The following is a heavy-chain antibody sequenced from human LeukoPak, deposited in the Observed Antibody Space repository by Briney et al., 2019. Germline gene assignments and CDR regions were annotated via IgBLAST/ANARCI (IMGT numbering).Heavy chain of an antibody. D-gene: IGHD3-9*01. J-gene: IGHJ6*02. Sequence: ASVKVSCKASGYTCTGYYMHWVRQAPGQGLEWMGWINPNSGGTNYAQKFQGWVTMTRDTSISTAYMELSRLRSDDTAVYYCARDHSSYFDWLLPSALGMDVWGQGTTVTVSS. CDR1: GYTCTGYY. V-gene: IGHV1-2*04. CDR2: INPNSGGT. CDR3: ARDHSSYFDWLLPSALGMDV.